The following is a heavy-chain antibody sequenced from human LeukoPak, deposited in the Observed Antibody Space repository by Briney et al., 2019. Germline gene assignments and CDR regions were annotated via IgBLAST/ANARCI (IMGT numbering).Heavy chain of an antibody. V-gene: IGHV3-23*01. D-gene: IGHD6-13*01. CDR3: TTEVAAAVAY. Sequence: GSLRLSCAASGFTFSSYAMSWVRQAPGKGLEWVSAISGSGGSTYYADSVKGRFTISRDDSKNTLYLQMNSLKTEDTAVYYCTTEVAAAVAYWGQGTLVTVSS. J-gene: IGHJ4*02. CDR1: GFTFSSYA. CDR2: ISGSGGST.